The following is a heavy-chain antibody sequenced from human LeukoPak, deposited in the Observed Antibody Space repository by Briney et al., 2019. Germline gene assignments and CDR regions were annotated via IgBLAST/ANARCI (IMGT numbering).Heavy chain of an antibody. CDR3: ARLTKNDSGTYRFGKKKRGYMDV. J-gene: IGHJ6*03. Sequence: SETLYLTCTVYGGSFSGYYWSWIRQPPGKGLEWIGEINHSGSTNYNPSLKSRVTISVDTSKNQFSLKLSSVTAADTAVYYCARLTKNDSGTYRFGKKKRGYMDVWGKGTTVTISS. V-gene: IGHV4-34*01. D-gene: IGHD3-10*01. CDR2: INHSGST. CDR1: GGSFSGYY.